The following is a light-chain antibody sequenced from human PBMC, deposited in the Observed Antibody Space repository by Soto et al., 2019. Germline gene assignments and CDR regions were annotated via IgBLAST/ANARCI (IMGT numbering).Light chain of an antibody. J-gene: IGKJ1*01. Sequence: EIVMTQSPATLSVSPGERATLSCRASQSVSSNLAWYQQKPGQAPRLLIYGASTRATGIPARLSGSGSGTEFTLTISSLQSEDFAVYYCQQYNNWWTFGQGTKVDIK. V-gene: IGKV3-15*01. CDR1: QSVSSN. CDR2: GAS. CDR3: QQYNNWWT.